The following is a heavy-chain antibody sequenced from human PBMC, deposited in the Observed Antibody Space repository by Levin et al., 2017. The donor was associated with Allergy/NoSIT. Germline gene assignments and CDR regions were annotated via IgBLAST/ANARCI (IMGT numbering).Heavy chain of an antibody. Sequence: GESLKISCKASGYTFTSYGISWVRQAPGQGLEWMGWISAYNGNTNYAQKLQGRVTMTTDTSTSTAYIELRSLRSDDTAVYYCAVGVKDYYYFDYWGQGTLVTVSS. J-gene: IGHJ4*02. V-gene: IGHV1-18*01. CDR1: GYTFTSYG. D-gene: IGHD2/OR15-2a*01. CDR2: ISAYNGNT. CDR3: AVGVKDYYYFDY.